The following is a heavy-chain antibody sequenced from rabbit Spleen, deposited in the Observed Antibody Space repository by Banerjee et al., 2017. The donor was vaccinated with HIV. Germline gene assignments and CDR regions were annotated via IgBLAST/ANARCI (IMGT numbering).Heavy chain of an antibody. CDR3: ARCVGGSYNL. Sequence: QEQLVESGGGLVKPEGSLKLSCTASGFSFSNKAVMCWVRQAPGKGLEWIACINAVTGKAVYANWAKGRFTISETSSSPVALQMTSLTAADTATYFSARCVGGSYNLWGQGTLVTVS. CDR2: INAVTGKA. CDR1: GFSFSNKAV. V-gene: IGHV1S45*01. J-gene: IGHJ4*01. D-gene: IGHD8-1*01.